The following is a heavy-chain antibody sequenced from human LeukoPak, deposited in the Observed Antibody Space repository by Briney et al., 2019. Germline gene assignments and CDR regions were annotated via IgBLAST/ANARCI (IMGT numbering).Heavy chain of an antibody. J-gene: IGHJ2*01. Sequence: GGSLRLSCAASGLTFSTYSMNWVRQAPGKGLEWVSYISGSSSTIYYADSVKGRFTISRDNAKNSLYLQMNSLRDEDTAVYFCARDPHILTGYSAWYFDLWGRGTLVTVSS. CDR1: GLTFSTYS. D-gene: IGHD3-9*01. CDR2: ISGSSSTI. V-gene: IGHV3-48*02. CDR3: ARDPHILTGYSAWYFDL.